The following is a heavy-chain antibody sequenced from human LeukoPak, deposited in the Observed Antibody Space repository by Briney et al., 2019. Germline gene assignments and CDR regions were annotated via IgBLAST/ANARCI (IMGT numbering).Heavy chain of an antibody. CDR2: ISYDGTNK. J-gene: IGHJ3*02. CDR3: ARDLYSSGWYYAFDI. D-gene: IGHD6-19*01. V-gene: IGHV3-30-3*01. Sequence: GGSLRLSCAASGFTFSSYAMHWVRQAPGKGLEWVAVISYDGTNKYYADSVEGRFTISRDNSKNTLYVQMNSLRVEDTAVYYCARDLYSSGWYYAFDIWGQGTMVTVSS. CDR1: GFTFSSYA.